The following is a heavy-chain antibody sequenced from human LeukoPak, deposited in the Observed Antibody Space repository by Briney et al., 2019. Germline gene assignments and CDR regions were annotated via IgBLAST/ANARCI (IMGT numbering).Heavy chain of an antibody. J-gene: IGHJ6*02. CDR3: ARDLAAAGNYYYYGMDV. D-gene: IGHD6-13*01. CDR1: GFTFSSHG. CDR2: IWYDGSDK. Sequence: GRSLRLSCAASGFTFSSHGMHWVRQAPGKGLEWVAVIWYDGSDKYYADSVKGRFSISRDNPKNTLYLQMNSLRAEDTAVYYCARDLAAAGNYYYYGMDVWGQGTTVTVSS. V-gene: IGHV3-33*01.